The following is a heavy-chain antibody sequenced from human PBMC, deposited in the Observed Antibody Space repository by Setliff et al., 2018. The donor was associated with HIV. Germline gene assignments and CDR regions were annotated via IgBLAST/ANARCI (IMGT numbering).Heavy chain of an antibody. J-gene: IGHJ4*02. CDR3: AREAVDDYARYFDY. D-gene: IGHD4-17*01. V-gene: IGHV1-2*02. CDR1: GYTFTGYY. Sequence: ASVKVSCKASGYTFTGYYIHWVRQAPGQGLEWMGWINSASGGTNYAQNFQGRVTVTRDTSINTAYVELNSLKSDDTAVYYCAREAVDDYARYFDYWGQGSLVTVSS. CDR2: INSASGGT.